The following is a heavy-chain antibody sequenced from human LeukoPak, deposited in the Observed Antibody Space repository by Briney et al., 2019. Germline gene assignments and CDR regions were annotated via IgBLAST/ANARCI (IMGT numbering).Heavy chain of an antibody. D-gene: IGHD3-22*01. Sequence: QPGGSLRLSCAASGFTFSSYAMSWVRQASGKGLEWVGRIRSKANSYATAYAASVKGRFTISRDDSRNTAYLQMNSLKTEDTAVYYCTGRLSYYCDSSGYFFDYWGQGTLVTVSS. J-gene: IGHJ4*02. CDR3: TGRLSYYCDSSGYFFDY. V-gene: IGHV3-73*01. CDR1: GFTFSSYA. CDR2: IRSKANSYAT.